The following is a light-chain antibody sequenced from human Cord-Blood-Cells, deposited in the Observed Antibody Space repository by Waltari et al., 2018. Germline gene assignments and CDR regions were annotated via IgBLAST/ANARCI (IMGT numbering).Light chain of an antibody. CDR1: SSDVGGYNY. J-gene: IGLJ1*01. CDR2: EVS. V-gene: IGLV2-8*01. Sequence: QSALTQPPSASGSPGQSVTISCTGTSSDVGGYNYVSWYQQHPGKAPQLMIYEVSKRPSGVPDPFSGSKSGNPASLTVSGLQAEDEADYYCSSYAGSIYVFGTGTKVTVL. CDR3: SSYAGSIYV.